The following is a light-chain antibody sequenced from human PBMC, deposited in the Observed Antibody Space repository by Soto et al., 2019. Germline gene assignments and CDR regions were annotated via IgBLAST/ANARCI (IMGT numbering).Light chain of an antibody. J-gene: IGKJ5*01. CDR1: QTVSSY. CDR3: QQRRNWPPGKT. CDR2: DAS. Sequence: THASGTLRNCPEPRPTLRGRDLQTVSSYLAWYQQNPGQAPRLLIYDASHRATGIPARLCGGGSGRDFTLTISSREPEEVAAYYCQQRRNWPPGKTFGQGTRMEF. V-gene: IGKV3-11*02.